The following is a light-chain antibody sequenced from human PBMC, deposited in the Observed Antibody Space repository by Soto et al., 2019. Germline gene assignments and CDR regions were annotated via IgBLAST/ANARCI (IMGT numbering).Light chain of an antibody. J-gene: IGLJ2*01. CDR1: SGHSSYA. V-gene: IGLV4-69*01. CDR3: QTWGSGIRVV. Sequence: QLVLTQSPSASSSLGASVKLTCTLSSGHSSYAIAWHQQQPEKGPRYLMKLNSDGSHNKGDGIPARFSGSSSGSERYLTISSLKSEDEADYYCQTWGSGIRVVCGGGTKLTVL. CDR2: LNSDGSH.